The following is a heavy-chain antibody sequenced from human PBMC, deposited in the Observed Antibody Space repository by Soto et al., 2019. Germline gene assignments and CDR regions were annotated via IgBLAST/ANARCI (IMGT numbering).Heavy chain of an antibody. V-gene: IGHV4-39*01. D-gene: IGHD3-22*01. CDR1: GGSISSSSYY. CDR2: IYYSGST. J-gene: IGHJ5*02. CDR3: ARRGETYYYDSSGYENWFDP. Sequence: SETLSLTCTVSGGSISSSSYYWGWIRQPPGKGLEWIGSIYYSGSTYYNPSLKSRVTISVDTSKNQFSLKLSSVTAADTAVYYCARRGETYYYDSSGYENWFDPWGQGTLVTVSS.